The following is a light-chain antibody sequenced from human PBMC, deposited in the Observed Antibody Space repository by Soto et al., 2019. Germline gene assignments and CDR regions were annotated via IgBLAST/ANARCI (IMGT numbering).Light chain of an antibody. J-gene: IGKJ1*01. V-gene: IGKV1-5*01. CDR3: QQYNSYKRT. CDR1: QSIGSW. CDR2: DAS. Sequence: DIQLPQSPSTLSASVGDRVTITCRASQSIGSWLAWYQQKPGKAPKLLIYDASSLESGVPSRFSGSGSGTEFTLTISSLQPDDFATYYCQQYNSYKRTFGQGTKVDIK.